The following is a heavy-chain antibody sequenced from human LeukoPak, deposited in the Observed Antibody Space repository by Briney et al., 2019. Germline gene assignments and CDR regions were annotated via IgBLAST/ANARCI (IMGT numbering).Heavy chain of an antibody. V-gene: IGHV3-66*01. CDR3: ASGSGSYSGWYYFDY. D-gene: IGHD1-26*01. CDR2: IYSGGST. CDR1: GFTVSSNY. J-gene: IGHJ4*02. Sequence: GGSLRLSCAASGFTVSSNYMSWVRQAPGKGLEWVSVIYSGGSTYYADSVKGRFTISRDNSKNTLYLQMNSLRAEDTAVYYCASGSGSYSGWYYFDYWGQGTLVTVSS.